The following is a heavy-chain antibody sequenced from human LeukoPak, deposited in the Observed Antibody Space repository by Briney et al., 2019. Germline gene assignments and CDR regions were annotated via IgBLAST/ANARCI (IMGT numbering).Heavy chain of an antibody. Sequence: PGGSLRLSCAASGFTVSSNYMSWVRQAPGKGLEWVSVIYSGGSTYYADSVKGRFTISRDNSKNTLYLQMNSLRAEDTAVYYCARFRFYCSSTSCQSDAFDIWGQGTMVTVSS. CDR2: IYSGGST. D-gene: IGHD2-2*01. J-gene: IGHJ3*02. CDR3: ARFRFYCSSTSCQSDAFDI. V-gene: IGHV3-66*01. CDR1: GFTVSSNY.